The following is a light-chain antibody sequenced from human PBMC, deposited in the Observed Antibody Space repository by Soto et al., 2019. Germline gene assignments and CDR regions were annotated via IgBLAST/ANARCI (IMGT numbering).Light chain of an antibody. CDR2: LNSDGSH. CDR3: QTWGTGIPV. V-gene: IGLV4-69*01. J-gene: IGLJ7*01. CDR1: SGHSSYA. Sequence: QPVLTQSPSASASLGASVKLTCTLSSGHSSYAIAWHQQQPEKGPRYLMILNSDGSHTKGDRIPDRFSGSSSGAERYLTISSLQSEDEADYYCQTWGTGIPVFGGGTQLTVL.